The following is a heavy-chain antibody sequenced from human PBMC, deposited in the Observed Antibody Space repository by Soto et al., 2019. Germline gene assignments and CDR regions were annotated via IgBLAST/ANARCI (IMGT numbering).Heavy chain of an antibody. CDR1: GYTFTGNY. CDR3: VREGVGPTYGWFDP. CDR2: IHPHSGAT. V-gene: IGHV1-2*04. D-gene: IGHD1-26*01. J-gene: IGHJ5*02. Sequence: QVQLVQSGAEVKKPGASVKVSCEATGYTFTGNYLHWVRQAPGQGLEWMGWIHPHSGATKYAQKFQGWVTMTRDTSISTADLDLSSLKSNDTAVYYCVREGVGPTYGWFDPWGQGTLVTGSS.